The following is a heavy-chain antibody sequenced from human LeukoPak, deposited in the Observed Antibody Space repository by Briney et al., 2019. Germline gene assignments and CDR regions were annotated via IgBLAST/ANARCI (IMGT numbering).Heavy chain of an antibody. CDR2: INPSGGST. CDR1: GYTFTSYY. CDR3: ARVKEDIAAAGSAGMDV. D-gene: IGHD6-13*01. V-gene: IGHV1-46*01. Sequence: ASVKVSRKASGYTFTSYYMHWVRQAPGQGLEWMGIINPSGGSTSYAQKFQGRVTMTRDTSTSTVYMELSSLRSEDTAVYYCARVKEDIAAAGSAGMDVWGQGTTVTVSS. J-gene: IGHJ6*02.